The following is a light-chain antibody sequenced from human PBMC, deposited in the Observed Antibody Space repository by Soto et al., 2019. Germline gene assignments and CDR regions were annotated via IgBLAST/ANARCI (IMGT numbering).Light chain of an antibody. CDR1: SSDVGGYDY. J-gene: IGLJ1*01. V-gene: IGLV2-14*01. CDR2: EVD. CDR3: SSYSISTAYL. Sequence: LTQPASVSGSPGQSITISCTGTSSDVGGYDYVSWYQLHPGKAPKLMVFEVDNRPSGVSYRFSGSKSGNTASLTISGLQAEDEADYFCSSYSISTAYLFGTGTKVTVL.